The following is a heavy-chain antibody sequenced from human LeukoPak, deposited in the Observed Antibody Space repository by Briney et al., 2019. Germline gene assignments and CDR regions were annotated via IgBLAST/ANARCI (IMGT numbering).Heavy chain of an antibody. J-gene: IGHJ4*02. CDR3: AKDVAAAVPRGRDY. Sequence: PGGSLRFFCAASGFTFSSYGMHWVRQAPGKGLEWVAFIRYDGSNKYYADSVKGRFTISRDNSKNTLYLQMNSLRAEDTAVYYCAKDVAAAVPRGRDYWGQGTLVTVSS. CDR1: GFTFSSYG. V-gene: IGHV3-30*02. D-gene: IGHD6-13*01. CDR2: IRYDGSNK.